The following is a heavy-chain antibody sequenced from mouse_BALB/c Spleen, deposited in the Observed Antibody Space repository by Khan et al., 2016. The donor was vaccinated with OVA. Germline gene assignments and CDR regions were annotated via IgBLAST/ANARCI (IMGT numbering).Heavy chain of an antibody. CDR2: ISYSGRT. CDR3: ARTARIKY. D-gene: IGHD1-2*01. J-gene: IGHJ2*01. Sequence: VQLKESGPGLVKPSQSLSLTCTVTGYSITSVYGWNWIRPFPGNKLEWMGYISYSGRTNYNPFLKSRISITRNSSKHQFFLQLNSVTTEDTATYNCARTARIKYWGQGTTLTVSA. V-gene: IGHV3-2*02. CDR1: GYSITSVYG.